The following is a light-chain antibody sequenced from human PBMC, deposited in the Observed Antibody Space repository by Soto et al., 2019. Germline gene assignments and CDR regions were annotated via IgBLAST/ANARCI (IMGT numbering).Light chain of an antibody. J-gene: IGKJ4*01. V-gene: IGKV1-27*01. CDR1: QAISSY. CDR3: HKYIHAPT. Sequence: DIQLTQSPSSLSASVGDRVTITCRASQAISSYLAWYQQKPGKVPELLIYATSTLQSGAPSRFSGSGSGTDFTLTISSLQPEDVATYSGHKYIHAPTFGGGTKVEIK. CDR2: ATS.